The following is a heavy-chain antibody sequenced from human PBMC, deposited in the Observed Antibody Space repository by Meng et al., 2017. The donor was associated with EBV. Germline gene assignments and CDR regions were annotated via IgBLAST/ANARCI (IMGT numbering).Heavy chain of an antibody. CDR3: ARVSPKRYFDYLAPPDY. CDR1: CGSVNGYF. J-gene: IGHJ4*02. V-gene: IGHV4-34*01. D-gene: IGHD3-9*01. CDR2: LHHSGST. Sequence: QVQLQQWGAGLLKPSETLSLPSAVYCGSVNGYFWSWIRQPPGKGLEWIGELHHSGSTNYNPSLKSRLRISVDTSKNQFSLNLTSVTAADTAVYYCARVSPKRYFDYLAPPDYWGQGTLFNVSS.